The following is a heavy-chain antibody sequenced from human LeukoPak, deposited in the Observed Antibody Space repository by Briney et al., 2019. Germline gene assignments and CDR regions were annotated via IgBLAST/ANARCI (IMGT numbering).Heavy chain of an antibody. CDR1: GYTFTGYY. D-gene: IGHD6-13*01. V-gene: IGHV1-2*02. J-gene: IGHJ5*02. CDR3: ARDFEYSSSWYWFDP. Sequence: ASVKVSCKASGYTFTGYYMHWVRQAPGQGLEWMGWINPNSGGTNYAQKFQGRVTMTRDTSISTAYMELSRLRSDDTAVYYCARDFEYSSSWYWFDPWGQGTLVTVSS. CDR2: INPNSGGT.